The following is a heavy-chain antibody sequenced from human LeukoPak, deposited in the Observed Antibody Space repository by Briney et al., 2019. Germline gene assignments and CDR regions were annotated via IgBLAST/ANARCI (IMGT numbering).Heavy chain of an antibody. CDR3: ARIYGDYVHFDY. J-gene: IGHJ4*02. D-gene: IGHD4-17*01. CDR2: INHSGST. V-gene: IGHV4-34*01. CDR1: GGSFSGYY. Sequence: SETLSLTCAVYGGSFSGYYWSWIRQPPGKGLEWIGEINHSGSTNYNPSLKSRVTISVDTSKNQFSLQLNSVTPEDTAVYYCARIYGDYVHFDYWGQGTLVTVSS.